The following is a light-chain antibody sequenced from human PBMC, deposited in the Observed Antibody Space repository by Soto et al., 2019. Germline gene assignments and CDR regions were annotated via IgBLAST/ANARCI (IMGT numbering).Light chain of an antibody. CDR2: RNN. CDR3: ATWDNSLSGWL. V-gene: IGLV1-47*01. Sequence: QSVLIQPPSASGTPGQRVTISCSGSSSNIGSNYVYWFQQLPGAAPKLLIYRNNQRPSGVPDRFSGSKSGTSASLAIRGLQSEDQADYYCATWDNSLSGWLFGGGTKLTVL. CDR1: SSNIGSNY. J-gene: IGLJ3*02.